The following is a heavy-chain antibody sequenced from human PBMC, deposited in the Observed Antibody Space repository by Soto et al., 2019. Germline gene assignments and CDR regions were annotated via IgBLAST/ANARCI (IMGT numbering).Heavy chain of an antibody. J-gene: IGHJ6*02. D-gene: IGHD7-27*01. Sequence: QVQLVESGGGVVQPGRSLRLSCAASGFTFSSYGMHWVRQAPGKGLEWVAVISYDGSNKYYADSVKGGFTISRDNSXNTLYLQMNSLRAEDTAVYYCAKDLLGPGRAYGMDVWGQGTTVTVSS. V-gene: IGHV3-30*18. CDR1: GFTFSSYG. CDR3: AKDLLGPGRAYGMDV. CDR2: ISYDGSNK.